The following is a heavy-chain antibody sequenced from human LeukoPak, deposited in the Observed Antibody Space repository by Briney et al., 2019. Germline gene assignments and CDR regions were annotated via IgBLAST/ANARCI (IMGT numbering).Heavy chain of an antibody. J-gene: IGHJ4*02. V-gene: IGHV3-30*04. CDR2: ISHDGRTK. Sequence: GGSLRLSCVVSGFNFDNFAMHWVRQPLGKGLEWVAVISHDGRTKYYADSMKGRITISRDNSKNTLYLQMNSLRAEDTAVYYCAKDGDEGYWGQGTLVTVSS. CDR3: AKDGDEGY. D-gene: IGHD7-27*01. CDR1: GFNFDNFA.